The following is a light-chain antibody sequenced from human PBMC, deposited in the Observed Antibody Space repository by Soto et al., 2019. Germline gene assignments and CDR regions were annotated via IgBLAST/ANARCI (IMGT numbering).Light chain of an antibody. Sequence: EIVLTQSPGTLSLSPGERATLSCRASQTVSSSYLAWYQQKPGQAPRLLIYGASSRATGIPDRFSGSGSGTDFTLTISRLEPEDFALYYCQHQGFTFGPGTKVDIK. CDR3: QHQGFT. CDR2: GAS. CDR1: QTVSSSY. V-gene: IGKV3-20*01. J-gene: IGKJ3*01.